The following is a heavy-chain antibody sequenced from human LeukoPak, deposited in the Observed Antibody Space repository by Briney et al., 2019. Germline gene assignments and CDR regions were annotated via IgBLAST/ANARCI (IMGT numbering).Heavy chain of an antibody. V-gene: IGHV4-39*02. D-gene: IGHD1-1*01. CDR3: ARGSTTGTTSYFDP. CDR1: GGSISSSSYY. CDR2: IYYSGST. Sequence: SETLSLTCTVSGGSISSSSYYWGWIRQPPGKGLEWIGSIYYSGSTYYNLSFKSRVTISLNTSKNYFSLKLNSVTAADTAVYYCARGSTTGTTSYFDPWGQGTLVTVSS. J-gene: IGHJ5*02.